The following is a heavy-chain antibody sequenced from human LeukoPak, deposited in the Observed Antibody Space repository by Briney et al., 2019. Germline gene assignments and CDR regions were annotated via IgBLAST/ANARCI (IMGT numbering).Heavy chain of an antibody. Sequence: PSETLSLTCTVSGYSISSGYYWGWIRQPPGKGLEWIGSIYHSGSTYYNPSLKSRVTISVDTSKNQFSLKLSSVTAADTAVYYCARSRGRYGVIDYWGQGTLVTVSS. D-gene: IGHD4-17*01. V-gene: IGHV4-38-2*02. J-gene: IGHJ4*02. CDR3: ARSRGRYGVIDY. CDR1: GYSISSGYY. CDR2: IYHSGST.